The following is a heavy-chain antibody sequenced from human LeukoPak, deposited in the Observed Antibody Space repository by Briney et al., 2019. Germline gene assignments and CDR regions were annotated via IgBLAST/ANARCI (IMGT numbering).Heavy chain of an antibody. CDR1: GYTFAGYY. CDR3: ASLPDYLWSGSHFDY. Sequence: ASVKVSCKASGYTFAGYYMHWVRQAPGQGLEWMGWINPNSGGTNYAQKFQGRVTMTRDTSISTAYMELSRLRSDDTAVYYCASLPDYLWSGSHFDYWGQGTLVTVSS. V-gene: IGHV1-2*02. J-gene: IGHJ4*02. D-gene: IGHD3-3*01. CDR2: INPNSGGT.